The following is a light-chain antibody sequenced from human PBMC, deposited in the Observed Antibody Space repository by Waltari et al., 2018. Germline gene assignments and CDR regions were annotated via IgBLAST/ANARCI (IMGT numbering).Light chain of an antibody. V-gene: IGLV3-21*01. J-gene: IGLJ3*02. CDR1: KIGVKS. Sequence: SSVLTQPPSVSLAPGQTARITCGGNKIGVKSVHWYQQKPGQAPVVVIYDDSVRPSGVPERVSGSNSGNTATLTISRVEAGDEADYYCQVWDSSTDHGVFGGGTKLTVL. CDR3: QVWDSSTDHGV. CDR2: DDS.